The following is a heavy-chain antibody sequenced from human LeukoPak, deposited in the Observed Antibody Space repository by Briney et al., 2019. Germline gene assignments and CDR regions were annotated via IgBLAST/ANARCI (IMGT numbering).Heavy chain of an antibody. Sequence: ASVKVSRKASGYTFTGYYMHWVRQAPGQGLEWMGWINPNSGGTNYAQKFQGRVTMTRDTSISTAYMELSRLRSDDTAVYYCARDLLFCSGGSCYGYYYGMDVWGQGTTVTVSS. CDR1: GYTFTGYY. J-gene: IGHJ6*02. D-gene: IGHD2-15*01. CDR2: INPNSGGT. V-gene: IGHV1-2*02. CDR3: ARDLLFCSGGSCYGYYYGMDV.